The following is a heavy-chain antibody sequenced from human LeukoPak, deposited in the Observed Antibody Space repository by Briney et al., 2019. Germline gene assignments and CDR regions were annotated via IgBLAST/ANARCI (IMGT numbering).Heavy chain of an antibody. CDR3: ASVRRGFGESSKYYSYYYMDV. V-gene: IGHV4-39*01. D-gene: IGHD3-10*01. CDR2: IYHSGST. Sequence: SETLSLTCTVSGGSISSGSYYWGWIRQPPGKGLEWIGSIYHSGSTYYNPSLKSRVTISVDTSKNQFSLKLSAVTAADTAAYYCASVRRGFGESSKYYSYYYMDVWGNGTTVTISS. J-gene: IGHJ6*03. CDR1: GGSISSGSYY.